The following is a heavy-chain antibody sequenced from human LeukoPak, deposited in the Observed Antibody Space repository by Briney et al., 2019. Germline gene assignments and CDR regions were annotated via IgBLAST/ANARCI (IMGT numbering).Heavy chain of an antibody. V-gene: IGHV4-59*01. CDR1: GGSISSYY. CDR3: ARDAQYCSNGVCENWFDP. D-gene: IGHD2-8*01. CDR2: IYYSGST. Sequence: SETLSLTCTVSGGSISSYYWSWIRQPPGKGLEWIGYIYYSGSTNYNPSLKSRVTISVDTSKNQFSLKLSSVTAADTAVYYCARDAQYCSNGVCENWFDPWGQGTLVTVSS. J-gene: IGHJ5*02.